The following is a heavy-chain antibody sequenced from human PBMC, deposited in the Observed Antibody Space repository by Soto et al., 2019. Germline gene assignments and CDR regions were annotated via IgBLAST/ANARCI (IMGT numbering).Heavy chain of an antibody. CDR3: ARSGYCSGGSCYSYFDY. CDR1: GGSISSGGYY. J-gene: IGHJ4*02. V-gene: IGHV4-31*03. Sequence: PSETLSLTCTVSGGSISSGGYYWSWIRQHPGKGLEWIGYIYYSGGTYYNPSLKSRVTISVDTSKNQFSLKLSSVTAADTAVYYCARSGYCSGGSCYSYFDYWGQGTLVTVSS. D-gene: IGHD2-15*01. CDR2: IYYSGGT.